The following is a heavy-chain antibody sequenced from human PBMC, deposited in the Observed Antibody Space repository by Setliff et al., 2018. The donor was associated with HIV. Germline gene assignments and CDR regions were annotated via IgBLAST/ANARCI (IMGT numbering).Heavy chain of an antibody. CDR3: VTVTSLGGFKVLGS. D-gene: IGHD3-16*01. CDR2: IKTGADGGAA. Sequence: PGGSLRLSCATSGFNFVNAWMSWVRQAPGKGLECLGRIKTGADGGAADSAEPVKGRFTISRDDSKSTLYLQMNSLKTEDTAVYYCVTVTSLGGFKVLGSWGQGTLVTVSS. V-gene: IGHV3-15*01. J-gene: IGHJ4*02. CDR1: GFNFVNAW.